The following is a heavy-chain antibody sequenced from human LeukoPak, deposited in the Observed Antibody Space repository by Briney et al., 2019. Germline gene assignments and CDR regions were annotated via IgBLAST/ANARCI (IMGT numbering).Heavy chain of an antibody. V-gene: IGHV1-2*02. CDR3: AREGGGDTAGYYMDV. CDR1: GYTFTGYY. CDR2: INPNSGGT. J-gene: IGHJ6*03. Sequence: ASVKVSCKASGYTFTGYYMHWLRQAPGQGLEWMGWINPNSGGTNYAQKFQGRVTMTRDTSISTAYMELSRLRSDDTAVYYCAREGGGDTAGYYMDVWGKGTTVTVSS. D-gene: IGHD2-21*01.